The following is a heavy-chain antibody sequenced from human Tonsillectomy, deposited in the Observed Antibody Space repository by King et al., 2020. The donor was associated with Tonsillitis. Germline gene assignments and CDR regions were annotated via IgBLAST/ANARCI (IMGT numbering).Heavy chain of an antibody. CDR1: GFTFSSYG. D-gene: IGHD3-22*01. J-gene: IGHJ3*02. Sequence: VQLVESGGGVVQPGGSLRLSCAASGFTFSSYGMHWVRQAPGKGLEWVAFIRYDGSNKYYADSVKGRFTISRDNSKNTLYLQMNSLRAEDTAVYYCAKDQYYYDSSGYYSNDAFDIWGQGTMVTVSS. CDR3: AKDQYYYDSSGYYSNDAFDI. CDR2: IRYDGSNK. V-gene: IGHV3-30*02.